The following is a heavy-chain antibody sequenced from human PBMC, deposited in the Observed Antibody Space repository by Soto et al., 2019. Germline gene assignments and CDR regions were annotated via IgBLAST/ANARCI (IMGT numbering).Heavy chain of an antibody. CDR2: ISPYTGNT. J-gene: IGHJ6*02. V-gene: IGHV1-18*01. Sequence: QVQLVQSGDEVKKPGASVKVSCKTSGYIFVNYGIAWVRQAPGQGLEWMGWISPYTGNTHSATKIQGRLTMTRDTSTSRAYMDLGSLTSDDTAVYYCVMVDNYVTPTPQDVWGQGNTVTVSS. CDR3: VMVDNYVTPTPQDV. CDR1: GYIFVNYG. D-gene: IGHD3-16*01.